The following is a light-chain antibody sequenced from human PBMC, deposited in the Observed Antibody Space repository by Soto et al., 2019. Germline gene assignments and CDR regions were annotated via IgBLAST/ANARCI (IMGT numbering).Light chain of an antibody. CDR1: QSVSSY. V-gene: IGKV3-11*01. CDR2: DAS. Sequence: EIVLTQSPATLSLSPGERATLSCRASQSVSSYLAWYQQKPGQAPRLLIYDASTRVTGIPARFSGSRSGTDFTLTISSREPEDFAVYYCQQPSNWPPYTFGQGTKLEIK. J-gene: IGKJ2*01. CDR3: QQPSNWPPYT.